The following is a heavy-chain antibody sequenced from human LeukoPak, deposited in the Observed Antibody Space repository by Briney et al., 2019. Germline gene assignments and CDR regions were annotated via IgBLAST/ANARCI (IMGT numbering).Heavy chain of an antibody. CDR1: SGSISSYY. CDR3: ARVMGTAMVSSGYYFDY. CDR2: IYYSGST. V-gene: IGHV4-59*01. Sequence: SETLSLTCTVSSGSISSYYWSWARQPPGKGLEWIGYIYYSGSTNYNPSLKSRVTISVDTSKNQFSLKLSSVTAADTAVYYCARVMGTAMVSSGYYFDYWGQGTLVTVSS. J-gene: IGHJ4*02. D-gene: IGHD5-18*01.